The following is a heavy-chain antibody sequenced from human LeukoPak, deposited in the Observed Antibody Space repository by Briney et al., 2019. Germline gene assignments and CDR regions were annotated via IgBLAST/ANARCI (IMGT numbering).Heavy chain of an antibody. CDR3: ARSGYDYYYYYGMDV. CDR1: GFTFSSYS. CDR2: ISSSSSYI. Sequence: GGSLRLSCAASGFTFSSYSMNWVRQAPGKGLEWVSSISSSSSYIYYADSVKRRFTISRDNAKNSLYLQMNSLRAEDTAVYYCARSGYDYYYYYGMDVWGQGTTVTVSS. J-gene: IGHJ6*02. V-gene: IGHV3-21*01. D-gene: IGHD5-18*01.